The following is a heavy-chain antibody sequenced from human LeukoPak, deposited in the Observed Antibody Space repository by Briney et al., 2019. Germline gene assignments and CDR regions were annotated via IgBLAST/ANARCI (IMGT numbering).Heavy chain of an antibody. CDR3: ARLYYSGWNYFDY. V-gene: IGHV4-39*01. CDR1: GGPISSTKYF. J-gene: IGHJ4*02. CDR2: IFYSGST. D-gene: IGHD6-19*01. Sequence: PSETLSLTCTVSGGPISSTKYFWGWIRQPPGKGLEWIGNIFYSGSTHYNTSLKSRLTISVDTSKNQFSLKLSSVAAADTAVYYCARLYYSGWNYFDYWGQRTLVTVSS.